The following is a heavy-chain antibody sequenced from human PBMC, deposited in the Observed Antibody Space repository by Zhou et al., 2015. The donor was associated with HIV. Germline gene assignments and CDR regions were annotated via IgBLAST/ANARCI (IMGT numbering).Heavy chain of an antibody. CDR3: AKMKTYKDFSSALDF. CDR1: GFTFNSHG. Sequence: QVQLVESGGGVVHPGRSLRLSCTASGFTFNSHGIHWVRQAPGKGLEWVAFISYDGSNKYYADSVRDRVTISRDNTKSTVFLQMNNLRSEDTAVYYCAKMKTYKDFSSALDFWGQGTLVTVSS. D-gene: IGHD3-3*01. CDR2: ISYDGSNK. V-gene: IGHV3-30*18. J-gene: IGHJ4*02.